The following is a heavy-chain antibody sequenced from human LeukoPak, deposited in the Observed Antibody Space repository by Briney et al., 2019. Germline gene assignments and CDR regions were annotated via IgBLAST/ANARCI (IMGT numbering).Heavy chain of an antibody. V-gene: IGHV3-48*01. CDR1: GFTFSNYS. CDR3: ARVGAMRWDY. D-gene: IGHD1-26*01. J-gene: IGHJ4*02. Sequence: GGSLRLSCAASGFTFSNYSMNWVRQAPGKGLEWVSYISSSSNTIYYVDSVKGRFTISGDNAKNSLYLQMNSLRAEDTAVYYCARVGAMRWDYWGQGTLVTVSS. CDR2: ISSSSNTI.